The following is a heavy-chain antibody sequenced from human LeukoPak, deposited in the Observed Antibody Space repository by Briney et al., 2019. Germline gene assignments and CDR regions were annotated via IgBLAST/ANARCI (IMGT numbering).Heavy chain of an antibody. V-gene: IGHV4-34*01. Sequence: PSETLSLTCAVYGGSFSGYYRTWIRQPPGKGLEWMGEIKHSESTNYNPSLKSRVTISVDTSKKQFSLYLSSVTTADTAVSYCDRGPVTTYYYYFFMDVWGKGTTVTVSS. CDR1: GGSFSGYY. CDR2: IKHSEST. J-gene: IGHJ6*03. D-gene: IGHD1-1*01. CDR3: DRGPVTTYYYYFFMDV.